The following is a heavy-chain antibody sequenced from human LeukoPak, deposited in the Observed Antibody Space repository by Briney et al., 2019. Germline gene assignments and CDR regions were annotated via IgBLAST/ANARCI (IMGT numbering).Heavy chain of an antibody. D-gene: IGHD5-12*01. CDR1: GGSISSYY. CDR3: ARDSGYSGYLAPFDY. V-gene: IGHV4-59*01. CDR2: IYYSGST. J-gene: IGHJ4*02. Sequence: KPSETLSLTCTVSGGSISSYYWSWIRQPPGKGLEWIGYIYYSGSTNYNPSLKSRVTISVDTSKNQFSLKLSSVTAADTAVYYCARDSGYSGYLAPFDYWGQGTLVTVSS.